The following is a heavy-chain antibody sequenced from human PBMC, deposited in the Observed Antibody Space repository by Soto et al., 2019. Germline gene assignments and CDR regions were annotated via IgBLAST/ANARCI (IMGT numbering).Heavy chain of an antibody. CDR3: ARGKKYSSSWYYFDY. D-gene: IGHD6-13*01. J-gene: IGHJ4*02. CDR2: IIPIFGTA. Sequence: GASVKVSCKASGGTFSSYAISWVRQAPGQGLEWMGGIIPIFGTANYAQKFQGRVTITADESTSTAYMELSSLRSEDTAVYYCARGKKYSSSWYYFDYWGQGTLVTVS. V-gene: IGHV1-69*13. CDR1: GGTFSSYA.